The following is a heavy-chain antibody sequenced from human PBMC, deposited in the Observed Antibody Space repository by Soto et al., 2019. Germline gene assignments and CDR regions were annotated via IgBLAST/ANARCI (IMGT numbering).Heavy chain of an antibody. Sequence: QLQLQESGPGLVKPSETLSLTCTVSGGSISSSSYYWGWIRQPPGKGLEWIGSIYYSGSTHYNPSLKSRVTISVDTSKNRFSLKLSSVTAADTAVYYCARQSLGDIVVVPAAMGAFDIWGQGTMVTVSS. J-gene: IGHJ3*02. CDR3: ARQSLGDIVVVPAAMGAFDI. V-gene: IGHV4-39*01. CDR1: GGSISSSSYY. D-gene: IGHD2-2*01. CDR2: IYYSGST.